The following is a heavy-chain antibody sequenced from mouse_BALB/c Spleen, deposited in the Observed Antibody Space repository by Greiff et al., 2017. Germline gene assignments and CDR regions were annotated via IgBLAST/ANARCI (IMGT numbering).Heavy chain of an antibody. J-gene: IGHJ4*01. CDR1: GYTFTSYW. CDR3: ARNLYYAMDY. CDR2: INPSNGRT. V-gene: IGHV1S81*02. Sequence: QVQLQQPGAELVKPGASVKLSCKASGYTFTSYWMHWVKQRPGQGLEWIGEINPSNGRTNYNEKFKSKATLTVDKSSSTAYMQLSSLTSEDSAVYYCARNLYYAMDYWGQGTSVTVSS.